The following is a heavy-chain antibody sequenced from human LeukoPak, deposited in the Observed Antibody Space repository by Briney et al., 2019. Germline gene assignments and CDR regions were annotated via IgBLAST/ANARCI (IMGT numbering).Heavy chain of an antibody. CDR3: AYCSGGSCYYFDY. Sequence: GSLRLSCAASGFTLSSYWMHWVRQAPGKGLVWVSRINSDGSSTSYADSVKGRFTISRDNSKNTLYLQMNSLRAEDTAVYYCAYCSGGSCYYFDYWGQGTLVTVSS. CDR1: GFTLSSYW. CDR2: INSDGSST. V-gene: IGHV3-74*01. D-gene: IGHD2-15*01. J-gene: IGHJ4*02.